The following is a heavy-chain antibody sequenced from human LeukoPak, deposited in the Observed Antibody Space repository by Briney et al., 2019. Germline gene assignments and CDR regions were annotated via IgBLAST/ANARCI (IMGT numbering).Heavy chain of an antibody. V-gene: IGHV3-21*01. CDR3: ARDQLNWGIGFCDY. CDR2: ISSSSSYI. Sequence: PGGSLRLSCAASGFTFSSYSMNWVRQAPGKGLEWASSISSSSSYIYYADSVKGRFTISRDNAKNSLYLQMNSLRAEDTAVYYCARDQLNWGIGFCDYWGQGTLVTVSS. J-gene: IGHJ4*02. CDR1: GFTFSSYS. D-gene: IGHD7-27*01.